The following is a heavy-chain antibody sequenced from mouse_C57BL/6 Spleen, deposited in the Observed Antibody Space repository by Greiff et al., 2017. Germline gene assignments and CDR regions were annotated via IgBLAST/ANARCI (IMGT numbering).Heavy chain of an antibody. CDR3: AISEGRRTDWYFDV. V-gene: IGHV1-55*01. CDR2: IYPGSGST. Sequence: VQRVESGAELVKPGASVQMSCKASGYTFTSYWITWVKQRPGQGLEWIGDIYPGSGSTNYNEKFKSKATLTVDTSSSTAYMQLSSLTSEDSAVYYCAISEGRRTDWYFDVWGTGTTVTVSS. CDR1: GYTFTSYW. J-gene: IGHJ1*03. D-gene: IGHD3-3*01.